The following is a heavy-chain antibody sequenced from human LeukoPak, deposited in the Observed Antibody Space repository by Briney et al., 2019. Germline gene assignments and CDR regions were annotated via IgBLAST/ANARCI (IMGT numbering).Heavy chain of an antibody. CDR2: IYYSGST. D-gene: IGHD3-10*01. CDR3: ARGERFGESHHAGVGY. Sequence: SETLSLTCTVSGDSISAYTWSWLRQPPGKGLEWIGSIYYSGSTNYNPSLERRVTISMDTSKTWFSLNLSGVTAADTAMYYCARGERFGESHHAGVGYWGQGTLVTVSS. J-gene: IGHJ4*02. V-gene: IGHV4-59*01. CDR1: GDSISAYT.